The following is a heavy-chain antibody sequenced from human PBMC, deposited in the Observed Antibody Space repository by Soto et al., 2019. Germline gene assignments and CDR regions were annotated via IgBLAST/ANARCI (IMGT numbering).Heavy chain of an antibody. J-gene: IGHJ3*02. CDR2: IKQDGSEK. CDR1: GFTFSSYW. V-gene: IGHV3-7*01. D-gene: IGHD3-3*01. CDR3: ARGGITIFGFYHAFDI. Sequence: GGSLRLSCAASGFTFSSYWMSWVRQAPGKGLEWVANIKQDGSEKYYVDSVKGRFTISRDNAKNSLYLQMNSLRAEDTAVYYCARGGITIFGFYHAFDIWGQGTMVTVSS.